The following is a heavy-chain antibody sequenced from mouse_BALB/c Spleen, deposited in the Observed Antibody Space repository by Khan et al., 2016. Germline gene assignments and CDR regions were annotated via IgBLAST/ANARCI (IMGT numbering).Heavy chain of an antibody. CDR1: GYAFTNYN. CDR2: VDPYNGDT. D-gene: IGHD1-1*01. CDR3: TRRGSHYFGSNLFVY. Sequence: VQLKQSGPELVKPGASVKVSCKASGYAFTNYNIYWVKQSHGRSLEWIGYVDPYNGDTGYNQKFKGKATLTVDKSSSTAYMNINSLTSEDAAVYYCTRRGSHYFGSNLFVYWGQGTLVTVSA. J-gene: IGHJ3*01. V-gene: IGHV1S135*01.